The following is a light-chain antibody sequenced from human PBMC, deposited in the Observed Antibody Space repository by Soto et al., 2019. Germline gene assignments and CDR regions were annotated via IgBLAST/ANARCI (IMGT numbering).Light chain of an antibody. CDR1: SSNIGTYY. CDR2: SNI. J-gene: IGLJ2*01. V-gene: IGLV1-47*02. CDR3: AAWDDSLSGPVV. Sequence: QSVLTQPPSASGTPGQRVTISCSGSSSNIGTYYVYWYQQLPGTAPKLLIYSNIHRPSGVPDRFSGSKSGTSASLAISGLRSEDEGVYYCAAWDDSLSGPVVFGGGTKLTVL.